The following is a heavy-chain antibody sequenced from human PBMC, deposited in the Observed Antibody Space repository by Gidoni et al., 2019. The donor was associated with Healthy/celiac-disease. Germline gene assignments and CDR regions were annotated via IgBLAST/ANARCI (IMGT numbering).Heavy chain of an antibody. CDR3: ARAVAGTGIDAFDI. CDR2: INPNSGGT. Sequence: QVQLVQSGAEVRTPGASVKVSCEASGCTFTGYYMHWVRQAPGQGLEWMGWINPNSGGTNYAQKFQGRVTMTRDTSISTAYMELSRLRSDDTAVYYWARAVAGTGIDAFDIWGQGTMVTVSS. D-gene: IGHD6-19*01. CDR1: GCTFTGYY. J-gene: IGHJ3*02. V-gene: IGHV1-2*02.